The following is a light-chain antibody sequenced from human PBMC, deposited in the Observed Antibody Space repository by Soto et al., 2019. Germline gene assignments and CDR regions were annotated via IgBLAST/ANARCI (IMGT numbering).Light chain of an antibody. Sequence: SVLTQPASVSGSPGQSITISCTGTSSDVGGYNYVSWYQHHPGKAPKLMNYDVSNRPSGVANRFSGSKSGNTASLTISGLQAEDEADYYCTSYTSSFSYVFGTGTKVTVL. J-gene: IGLJ1*01. CDR2: DVS. V-gene: IGLV2-14*03. CDR3: TSYTSSFSYV. CDR1: SSDVGGYNY.